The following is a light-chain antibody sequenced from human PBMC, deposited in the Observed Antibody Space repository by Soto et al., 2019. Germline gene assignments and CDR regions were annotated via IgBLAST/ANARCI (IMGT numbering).Light chain of an antibody. J-gene: IGKJ4*01. CDR1: QSVSSN. Sequence: EIVMTQSPATLSVSPGEGATLSCRASQSVSSNLAWYQQKPGQAPRLLIYGASTRATGIPARFSGSVSGTEFTLTISSLQSEDFAVYYCQQYNNWPPLTFGGGTKVEIK. V-gene: IGKV3-15*01. CDR3: QQYNNWPPLT. CDR2: GAS.